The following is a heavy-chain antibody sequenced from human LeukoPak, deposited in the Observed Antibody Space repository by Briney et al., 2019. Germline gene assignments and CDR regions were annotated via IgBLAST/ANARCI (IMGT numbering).Heavy chain of an antibody. CDR1: GYTFTDYY. D-gene: IGHD3-3*01. CDR2: MHPNSGGT. V-gene: IGHV1-2*02. CDR3: ARYTTIFGVAIIDI. J-gene: IGHJ3*02. Sequence: ASVKVSCKASGYTFTDYYMHWLRQAPGQGLEWMGWMHPNSGGTNYAQKFQGRVTMTRATSISIAYMDLSSLRSDDTAVYYCARYTTIFGVAIIDIWGQGTMVTVSS.